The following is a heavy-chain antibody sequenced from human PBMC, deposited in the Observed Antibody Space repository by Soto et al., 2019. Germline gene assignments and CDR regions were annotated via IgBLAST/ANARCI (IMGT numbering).Heavy chain of an antibody. CDR1: GGTFSTSA. CDR3: GRDKGRLQLGGNYYCILEG. Sequence: QVQLEQSGAEVKQPGSSVRVSCKASGGTFSTSAISWVRQAPGQGLEWMGGIIPIFRTPDYAQKFQGRVTVSADESTSTAYMELTGRISDDTAVYYCGRDKGRLQLGGNYYCILEGWCQGTTVIVSS. V-gene: IGHV1-69*12. J-gene: IGHJ6*02. D-gene: IGHD5-12*01. CDR2: IIPIFRTP.